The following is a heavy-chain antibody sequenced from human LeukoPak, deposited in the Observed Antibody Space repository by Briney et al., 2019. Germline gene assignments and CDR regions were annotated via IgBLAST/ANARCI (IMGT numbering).Heavy chain of an antibody. CDR2: IYYSGST. CDR3: ARYGGAGDYYSDF. CDR1: GGSISSYY. V-gene: IGHV4-59*01. Sequence: SETLSLTCTVSGGSISSYYWSWIRQPPGKGLEWIGHIYYSGSTNYNPSLKSRVTISVDTSKNQFSLKLSSVTAADTAVYYCARYGGAGDYYSDFWGQGTLVTVSS. D-gene: IGHD3-10*01. J-gene: IGHJ4*02.